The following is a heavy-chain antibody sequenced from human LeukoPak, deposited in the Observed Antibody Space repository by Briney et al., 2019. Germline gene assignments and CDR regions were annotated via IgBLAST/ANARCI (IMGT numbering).Heavy chain of an antibody. CDR2: IYYSGST. Sequence: SETLSLTCTVSGGSISSSSYYWGWIRQPPGKGLEWIGSIYYSGSTYYNPSLKSRVTISVDTSKNQFSLKLSSVTAADTAVYYCASQYYDILTPFDYWGQETLVTVSS. J-gene: IGHJ4*02. D-gene: IGHD3-9*01. CDR3: ASQYYDILTPFDY. CDR1: GGSISSSSYY. V-gene: IGHV4-39*01.